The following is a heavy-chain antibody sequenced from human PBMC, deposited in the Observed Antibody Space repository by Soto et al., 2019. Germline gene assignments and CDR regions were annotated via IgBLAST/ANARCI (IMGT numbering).Heavy chain of an antibody. CDR2: IYPGDSDT. CDR3: ARHEASGSYSAFDI. Sequence: GEFLKISFKGSGYSFTSYWIGWGRQMPGKGLEWMGVIYPGDSDTRYSPSFQGQVTISADKSISTAYLQWSSLKASDTAMYYCARHEASGSYSAFDIWGQGTMVTVSS. D-gene: IGHD1-26*01. CDR1: GYSFTSYW. J-gene: IGHJ3*02. V-gene: IGHV5-51*01.